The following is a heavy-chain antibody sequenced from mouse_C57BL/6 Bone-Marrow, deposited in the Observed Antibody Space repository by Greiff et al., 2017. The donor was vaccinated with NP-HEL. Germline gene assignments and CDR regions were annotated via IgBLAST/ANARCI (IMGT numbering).Heavy chain of an antibody. J-gene: IGHJ4*01. Sequence: QVQLQQSGAELARPGASVKMSCKASGYTFTSYTMHWVKQRPGPGLEWIGYINPSSGYTKYNQKFKDKATLTADKSSSTAYMQLSSLTSEDSAVYYCAGNWDDAMDYWGQGTSVTVSS. V-gene: IGHV1-4*01. CDR2: INPSSGYT. CDR1: GYTFTSYT. D-gene: IGHD4-1*01. CDR3: AGNWDDAMDY.